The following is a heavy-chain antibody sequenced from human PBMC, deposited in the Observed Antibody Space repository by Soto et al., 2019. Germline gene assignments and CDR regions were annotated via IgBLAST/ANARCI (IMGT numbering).Heavy chain of an antibody. CDR2: IYYSGST. CDR1: GVSISSYY. CDR3: ARRYGRYFDY. V-gene: IGHV4-59*08. D-gene: IGHD4-17*01. J-gene: IGHJ4*02. Sequence: QVQLQESGPGLVKPSETLSLTCTVSGVSISSYYWSWIRQPPGKGLEWIGYIYYSGSTNYNPSLKSRVTLSVDTSKNQFSLKLSSVTAADTAVYYCARRYGRYFDYWGQGTLVTVSS.